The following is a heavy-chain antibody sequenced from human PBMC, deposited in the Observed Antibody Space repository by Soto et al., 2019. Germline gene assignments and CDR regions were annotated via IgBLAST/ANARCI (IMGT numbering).Heavy chain of an antibody. D-gene: IGHD3-3*01. CDR2: IYYSGST. CDR1: AGSISSSY. CDR3: ARHCGFSDLGAQPTSYYYGMYV. J-gene: IGHJ6*01. Sequence: PSETLSLTCTVSAGSISSSYWSWIRQPPGKGLEWIGYIYYSGSTNYNPSLKSRVNISVDTSKNQFSLKLSSVTAADSAGYYCARHCGFSDLGAQPTSYYYGMYVCGQGATGTVSS. V-gene: IGHV4-59*01.